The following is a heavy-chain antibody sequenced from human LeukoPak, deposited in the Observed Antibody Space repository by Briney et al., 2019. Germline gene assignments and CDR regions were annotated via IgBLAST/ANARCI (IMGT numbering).Heavy chain of an antibody. CDR3: AKDGEGDPFDY. D-gene: IGHD2-21*02. CDR1: GFTFSSYG. V-gene: IGHV3-30*18. CDR2: ISYDGSNK. Sequence: PGGSLRLSCAASGFTFSSYGMHWVRQAPGKGLEGVAVISYDGSNKYYADSVKGRFTISRDNSKNTLYLQMNSLRAEDTAVYYCAKDGEGDPFDYWGQGTLVTVSS. J-gene: IGHJ4*02.